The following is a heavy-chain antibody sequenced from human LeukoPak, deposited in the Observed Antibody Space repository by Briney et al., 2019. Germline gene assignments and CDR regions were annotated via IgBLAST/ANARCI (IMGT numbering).Heavy chain of an antibody. J-gene: IGHJ4*02. D-gene: IGHD3-22*01. CDR2: ISSSSSYI. CDR3: ARATPPNHYDSSGFEFDY. Sequence: PGGSLRLSCAASGFTFSSYSMNWVRQAPGKGLEWVSSISSSSSYIYYADSVKGRFTISRDNAKNSLYLQMNSLRAEDTAVYYCARATPPNHYDSSGFEFDYWGQGTLVTVSS. V-gene: IGHV3-21*01. CDR1: GFTFSSYS.